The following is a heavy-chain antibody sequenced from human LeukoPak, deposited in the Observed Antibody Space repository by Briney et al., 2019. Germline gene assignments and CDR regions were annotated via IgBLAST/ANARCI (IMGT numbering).Heavy chain of an antibody. CDR2: IYYSGST. V-gene: IGHV4-39*01. CDR1: GGSISSSSYY. J-gene: IGHJ4*02. CDR3: ASTYYYDSSGPY. D-gene: IGHD3-22*01. Sequence: SETLSLTCTVSGGSISSSSYYWGWIRQPPGRGLEWIGSIYYSGSTYYNPSLKSRVTISVDTSKNQFSLKLSSVTAADTAVYYCASTYYYDSSGPYWGQGTLVTVSS.